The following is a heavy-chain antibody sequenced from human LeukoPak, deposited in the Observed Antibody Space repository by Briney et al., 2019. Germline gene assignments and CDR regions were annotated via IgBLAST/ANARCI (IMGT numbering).Heavy chain of an antibody. D-gene: IGHD5-18*01. V-gene: IGHV3-21*01. J-gene: IGHJ5*02. CDR1: GFTFSSYS. Sequence: GGSLRLSCAASGFTFSSYSMNWVRQAPGKGLEWVSSISSSSSYIYYADSVKGRFTISRDNAKSSLNLQMNSLRAEDTAVYYCARGEDTAMVSGGYNWFDPWGQGTLVTVPS. CDR2: ISSSSSYI. CDR3: ARGEDTAMVSGGYNWFDP.